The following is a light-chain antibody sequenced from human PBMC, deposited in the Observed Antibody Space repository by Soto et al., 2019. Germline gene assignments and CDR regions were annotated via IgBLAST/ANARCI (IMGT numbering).Light chain of an antibody. CDR2: AAS. CDR1: QGISNY. V-gene: IGKV1-9*01. CDR3: QQYGSSVALT. Sequence: IQLTQHPSSLSASVGDRITLTCRASQGISNYVGWYQQKPGKAPKLLISAASTLESGVPLRFSGSGSGTDFTLTISRLEPEDFAVYYCQQYGSSVALTFGGGTKVDIK. J-gene: IGKJ4*01.